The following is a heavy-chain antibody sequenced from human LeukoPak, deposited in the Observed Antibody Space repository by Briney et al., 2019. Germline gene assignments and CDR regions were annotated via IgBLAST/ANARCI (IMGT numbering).Heavy chain of an antibody. CDR3: ARGRIQLWLPDY. V-gene: IGHV4-59*01. CDR2: FYYSGST. Sequence: SETLSLTCTVSGGSISSYYWSWIRQPPGKGLEWIGYFYYSGSTNYNPSRKSRVTIAVDTSKNQFSLRLSSVTVADTAVYYCARGRIQLWLPDYWGQGTLVTVSS. J-gene: IGHJ4*02. D-gene: IGHD5-18*01. CDR1: GGSISSYY.